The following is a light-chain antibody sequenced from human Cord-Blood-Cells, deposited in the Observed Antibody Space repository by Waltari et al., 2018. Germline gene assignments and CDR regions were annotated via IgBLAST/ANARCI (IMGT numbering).Light chain of an antibody. CDR3: CSYAGSYTVV. Sequence: QSALTQPRSVSGSPGQSVTISCTGTSSDVGGYNYVSWYQQHPGKAPKLMIYDVSKRPSGVPDRFSCFKSGNTASLTISGLQAEDEADYYCCSYAGSYTVVFGGGTKLTVL. CDR1: SSDVGGYNY. J-gene: IGLJ2*01. CDR2: DVS. V-gene: IGLV2-11*01.